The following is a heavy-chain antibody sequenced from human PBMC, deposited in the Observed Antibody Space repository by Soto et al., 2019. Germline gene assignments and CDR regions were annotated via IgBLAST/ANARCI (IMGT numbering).Heavy chain of an antibody. CDR3: ARRLGYCSSTSCYYGWFDP. J-gene: IGHJ5*02. D-gene: IGHD2-2*03. CDR2: TYYSGST. V-gene: IGHV4-39*01. CDR1: GGSISSSSYY. Sequence: ETLSLTCTVSGGSISSSSYYWGWIRQPPGKGLEWIGSTYYSGSTYYNPSLKSRVTISVDTSKNQFSLKLSSVTAADTAVYYCARRLGYCSSTSCYYGWFDPWGQGTLVTVSS.